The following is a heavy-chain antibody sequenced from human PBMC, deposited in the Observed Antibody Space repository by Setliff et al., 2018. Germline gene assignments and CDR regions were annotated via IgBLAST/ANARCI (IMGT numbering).Heavy chain of an antibody. J-gene: IGHJ4*02. V-gene: IGHV1-69-2*01. CDR1: GYTFTDDY. CDR3: AFRRGYIYGLDN. Sequence: ASVKVSCKASGYTFTDDYMYWVKQAPGKGLEWMGRIDPEDDKTVYAEKFQGRVIISADTSIDTVYLEIDSLRSEDTAVYYCAFRRGYIYGLDNWGQGTLVTVSS. CDR2: IDPEDDKT. D-gene: IGHD5-18*01.